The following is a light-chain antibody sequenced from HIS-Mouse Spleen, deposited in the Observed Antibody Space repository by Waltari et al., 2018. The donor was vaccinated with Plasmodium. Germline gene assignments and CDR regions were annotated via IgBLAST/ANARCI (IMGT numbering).Light chain of an antibody. V-gene: IGKV3-15*01. J-gene: IGKJ3*01. CDR2: GAS. CDR3: QQYNNWSFT. Sequence: EIVMTPSPPTLSVSPGDRATLSSRASQSVSSNLAWYQQKPGQAPRLLIYGASTRATGIPARFSGSGSGTEFTLTISSLQSEDFAVYYCQQYNNWSFTFGPGTKVDIK. CDR1: QSVSSN.